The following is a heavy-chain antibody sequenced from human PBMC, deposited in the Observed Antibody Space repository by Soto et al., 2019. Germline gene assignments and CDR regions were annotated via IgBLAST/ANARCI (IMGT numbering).Heavy chain of an antibody. CDR3: AKDIPGGIPPP. Sequence: SETLSLTCTVSGDSLSGYFWSWIRQPADKGLEWIGRIYGSGTTIYNPSLRGRVTISLDTSKNQFSLKLTSVTAADTAVYYCAKDIPGGIPPPGGQEPLVTVSS. D-gene: IGHD2-8*02. CDR1: GDSLSGYF. CDR2: IYGSGTT. J-gene: IGHJ5*02. V-gene: IGHV4-4*07.